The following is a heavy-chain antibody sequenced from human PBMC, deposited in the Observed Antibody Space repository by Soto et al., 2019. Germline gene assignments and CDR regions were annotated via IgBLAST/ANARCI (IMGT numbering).Heavy chain of an antibody. CDR3: AKDLMWFGEEAYYGMYV. J-gene: IGHJ6*02. CDR2: ISYDGSNK. D-gene: IGHD3-10*01. CDR1: GFTFSSYG. Sequence: QVQLVESGGGVVQPGRSLRLSCAASGFTFSSYGMHWVRQAPGKGLEWVAVISYDGSNKYYADSVKGRFTISRDNSKNTLYRLMNSLRAVVMAVYYCAKDLMWFGEEAYYGMYVMGQGCTVTLS. V-gene: IGHV3-30*18.